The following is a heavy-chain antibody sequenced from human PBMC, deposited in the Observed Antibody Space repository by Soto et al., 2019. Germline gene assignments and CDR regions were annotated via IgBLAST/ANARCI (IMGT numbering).Heavy chain of an antibody. V-gene: IGHV3-21*01. J-gene: IGHJ6*02. CDR2: ISSSSSYI. Sequence: VGSLRLSCAASGFTFSSYSMNWVRQAPGKGLEWVSSISSSSSYIYYADSVKGRFTISRDNAKNSLYLQMNSLRAEDTAVYYCARPSPGAYYYYYYGMDVWGQGTTVTVS. CDR3: ARPSPGAYYYYYYGMDV. CDR1: GFTFSSYS.